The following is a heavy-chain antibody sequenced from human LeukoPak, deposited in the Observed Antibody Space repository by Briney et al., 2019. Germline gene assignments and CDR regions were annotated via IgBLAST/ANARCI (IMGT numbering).Heavy chain of an antibody. J-gene: IGHJ4*02. CDR1: GGTFSSYA. V-gene: IGHV1-69*05. Sequence: ASVKVSCKASGGTFSSYAISWVRQAPGQGLEWMGRIIPIFGTANYAQKFQGRVTITTDESTSTAYMELSSLRSEGTAVYYCARNQTAVTTVFDYWGQGTLVTVSS. CDR2: IIPIFGTA. D-gene: IGHD4-17*01. CDR3: ARNQTAVTTVFDY.